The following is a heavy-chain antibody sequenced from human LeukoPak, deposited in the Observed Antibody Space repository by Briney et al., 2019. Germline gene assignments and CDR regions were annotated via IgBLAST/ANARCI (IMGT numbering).Heavy chain of an antibody. Sequence: GASVKVSCKASGYTFTDYYMHWVRQAPGQGLEWMGWINPDSGGTNYAQKFQGRVTMTRDTSISTAYMELSRLRSDDTAVYYCARERKYSSSWYHFDYWGQGTLVTVSS. CDR2: INPDSGGT. CDR1: GYTFTDYY. D-gene: IGHD6-13*01. CDR3: ARERKYSSSWYHFDY. V-gene: IGHV1-2*02. J-gene: IGHJ4*02.